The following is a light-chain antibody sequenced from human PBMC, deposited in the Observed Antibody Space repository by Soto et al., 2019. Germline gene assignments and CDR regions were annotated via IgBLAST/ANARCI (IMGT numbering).Light chain of an antibody. J-gene: IGKJ1*01. V-gene: IGKV1-5*01. Sequence: DIQMTHSPSTLSASVGDGVTITCRASQSIGSSLAWYQQKPGKDSKLLIFDVSSLERGVPSRFSGSGSGTAFTLTIRSLQPDDFATYYCQQYNSYSFGQGTKVDIK. CDR1: QSIGSS. CDR2: DVS. CDR3: QQYNSYS.